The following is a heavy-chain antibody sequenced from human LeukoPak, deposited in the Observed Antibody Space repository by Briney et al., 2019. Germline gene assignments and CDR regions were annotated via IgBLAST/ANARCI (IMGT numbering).Heavy chain of an antibody. CDR1: GYGFSDVY. J-gene: IGHJ5*02. D-gene: IGHD5/OR15-5a*01. CDR3: ATSSSVTHTRDP. V-gene: IGHV1-2*02. CDR2: INPHSGAT. Sequence: ASVKVSCKASGYGFSDVYFNWVRQAPGQGLEWMGWINPHSGATNYAQRFQGRVSMDASMDTAYMELSRLTSDDTAVYYCATSSSVTHTRDPWGRGTLVTVSS.